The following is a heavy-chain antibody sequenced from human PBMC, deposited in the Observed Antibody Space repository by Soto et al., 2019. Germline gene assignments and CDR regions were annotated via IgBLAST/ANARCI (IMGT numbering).Heavy chain of an antibody. J-gene: IGHJ4*02. CDR2: ISPYNVNT. V-gene: IGHV1-18*01. CDR1: GYTFTSYT. CDR3: ASSGNYVLSFGY. D-gene: IGHD1-26*01. Sequence: QVQLVQSGAEVKNPGASVKVSCKASGYTFTSYTFSWVRQAPGQGLEWMGWISPYNVNTKYAQKVQGRVSMTTDTSTNTIYMELRSLTSDDTAMYYCASSGNYVLSFGYWGQGTLVTVSS.